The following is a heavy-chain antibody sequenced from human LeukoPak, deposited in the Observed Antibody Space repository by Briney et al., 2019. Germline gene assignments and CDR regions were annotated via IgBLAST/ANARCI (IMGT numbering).Heavy chain of an antibody. J-gene: IGHJ4*02. CDR1: GGSITYYY. CDR3: ARQMNTVTADY. CDR2: IYYSGSA. Sequence: SETLSLTCTVSGGSITYYYWNWIRQPPGKGLEWIGYIYYSGSANYNPSLKSRVTISVDTSKNQFSLKLSSVTAADTAVYYCARQMNTVTADYWGQGTLVTVSS. V-gene: IGHV4-59*08. D-gene: IGHD4-17*01.